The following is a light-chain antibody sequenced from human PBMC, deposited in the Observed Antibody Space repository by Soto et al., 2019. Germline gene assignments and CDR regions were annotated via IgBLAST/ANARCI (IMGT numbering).Light chain of an antibody. CDR1: QSVSNN. CDR3: QPYNNWPPYT. J-gene: IGKJ2*01. CDR2: GAS. Sequence: EVVLTQSPATLSVSPGDRATLSCTASQSVSNNLAWYQQKPGQSPRLLIYGASTGAPGLPARFSASGSGTEFTLTIPRLQSEDFAVYYCQPYNNWPPYTFGQGTRLDIK. V-gene: IGKV3-15*01.